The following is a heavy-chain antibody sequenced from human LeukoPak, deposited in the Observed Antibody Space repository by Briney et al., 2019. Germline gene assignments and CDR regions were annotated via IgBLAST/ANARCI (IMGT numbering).Heavy chain of an antibody. V-gene: IGHV3-20*04. CDR3: ARVLGGNYYEFDY. CDR2: INWNGARI. D-gene: IGHD1-26*01. J-gene: IGHJ4*02. Sequence: GGSLRLSCAASGFIFSSYAMSWVRQAPGKGLEWVSSINWNGARIGYADSVKGRFTTSRDNAKNSLYLQMNSLRVEDTALYYCARVLGGNYYEFDYWGQGTLVTVSS. CDR1: GFIFSSYA.